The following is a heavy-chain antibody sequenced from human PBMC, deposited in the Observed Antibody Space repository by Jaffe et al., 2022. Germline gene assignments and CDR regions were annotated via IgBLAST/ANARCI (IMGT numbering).Heavy chain of an antibody. Sequence: QVQLVQSGAEVKKPGASVKVSCQASGYTFASYDISWVRQAPGQGLEWMGWMNPNSGNTGYTQKFQGTVTMTSDTAKSTAYMELSSLRSEDTAVYYCARLDNWNGHYWGQGTLVTVSS. J-gene: IGHJ4*02. D-gene: IGHD1-20*01. CDR3: ARLDNWNGHY. CDR2: MNPNSGNT. CDR1: GYTFASYD. V-gene: IGHV1-8*01.